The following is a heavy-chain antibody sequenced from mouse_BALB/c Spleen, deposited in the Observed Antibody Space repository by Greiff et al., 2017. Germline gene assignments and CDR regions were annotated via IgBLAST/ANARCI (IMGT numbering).Heavy chain of an antibody. D-gene: IGHD2-4*01. CDR2: IDPENGDT. J-gene: IGHJ4*01. CDR1: GFNIKDYY. Sequence: VHVKQSGAELVRSGASVKLSCTASGFNIKDYYMHWVKQRPEQGLEWIGWIDPENGDTEYAPKFQGKATMTADTSSNTAYLQLSSLTSEDTAVYYCNALYDYGYAMDYWGQGTSVTVSS. CDR3: NALYDYGYAMDY. V-gene: IGHV14-4*02.